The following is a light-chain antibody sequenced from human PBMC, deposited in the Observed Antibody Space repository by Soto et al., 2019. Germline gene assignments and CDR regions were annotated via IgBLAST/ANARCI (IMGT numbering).Light chain of an antibody. CDR3: GTWDSSLSAGL. Sequence: QAVVTQPPSVSAAPGQKVTISCSGSSSNIGNNYVSWYQQLPGTAPKLLIYDNNNRPSGIPDRFSGSKSGTSATLGITGLQTGDEADYYCGTWDSSLSAGLFGTGTKLTVL. V-gene: IGLV1-51*01. CDR2: DNN. CDR1: SSNIGNNY. J-gene: IGLJ1*01.